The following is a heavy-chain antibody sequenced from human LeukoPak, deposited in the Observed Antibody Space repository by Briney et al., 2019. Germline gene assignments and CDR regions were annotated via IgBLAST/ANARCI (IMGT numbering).Heavy chain of an antibody. CDR2: IYYTGGT. D-gene: IGHD2-2*02. Sequence: SETLSLTCSVSGGSITSSSYYWGWIRQPPEKGLEWIGSIYYTGGTNYSPSLKSRVTISVDTSRNQFSLKLSSVTAADTAVYYCASVGGAYCPSTSCYSGYWGQGTLVTVSS. J-gene: IGHJ4*02. V-gene: IGHV4-39*01. CDR1: GGSITSSSYY. CDR3: ASVGGAYCPSTSCYSGY.